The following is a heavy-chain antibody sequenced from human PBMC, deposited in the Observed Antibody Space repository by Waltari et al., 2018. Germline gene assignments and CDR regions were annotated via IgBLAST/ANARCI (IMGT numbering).Heavy chain of an antibody. CDR2: IHYSGAT. CDR3: ARYGEVPPNYFFDF. D-gene: IGHD2-21*01. V-gene: IGHV4-34*01. J-gene: IGHJ4*01. Sequence: QVQLHQWGAGLLQPSETLSLTCAVSGESVSGYFWSWLSQPPGKGLEWLGAIHYSGATNYRPSLKSRLSLSVDTTRKQFSMRLASVTAADTGMYFCARYGEVPPNYFFDFWGQGKLVTVSS. CDR1: GESVSGYF.